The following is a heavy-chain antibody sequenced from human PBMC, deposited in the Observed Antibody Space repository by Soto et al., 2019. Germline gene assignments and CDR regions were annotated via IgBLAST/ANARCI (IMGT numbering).Heavy chain of an antibody. CDR1: GFSLSTSGVG. CDR2: IYWDDSK. J-gene: IGHJ4*02. V-gene: IGHV2-5*02. CDR3: SHKGSGSRAIDY. D-gene: IGHD3-10*01. Sequence: QITLKESGPTLVKPTQTLTLTCTFSGFSLSTSGVGVCWIRQPPGKALEWLAVIYWDDSKTYSPSLKSRLTITKDTSRDQVLLTMTNMDPVDTATYYCSHKGSGSRAIDYWGQGALVTVSS.